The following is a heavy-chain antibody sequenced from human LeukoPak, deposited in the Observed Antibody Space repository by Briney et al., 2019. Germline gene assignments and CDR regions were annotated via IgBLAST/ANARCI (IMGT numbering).Heavy chain of an antibody. CDR3: AKDPVVSHYFDY. V-gene: IGHV3-23*01. CDR1: GFTVSSNY. CDR2: ISGSGGST. D-gene: IGHD6-6*01. J-gene: IGHJ4*02. Sequence: GGSLRLSCAASGFTVSSNYMSWVRQAPGKGLEWVSAISGSGGSTYYADSVKGRFTISRDNSKNTLYLQMNSLRAEDTAVYYCAKDPVVSHYFDYWGQGTLVTVSS.